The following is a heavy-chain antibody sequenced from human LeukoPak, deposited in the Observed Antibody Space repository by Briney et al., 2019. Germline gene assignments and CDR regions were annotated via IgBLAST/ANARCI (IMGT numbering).Heavy chain of an antibody. CDR3: AKELLFIEYSSSFDY. V-gene: IGHV3-23*01. D-gene: IGHD6-6*01. J-gene: IGHJ4*02. CDR2: ISGTGINT. CDR1: GFTFSNFA. Sequence: GGSLRLSCAASGFTFSNFAMNWVRQAPGKGLEWVSAISGTGINTDYADSVKGRFTISRDNSQNTVYLHLNSLRAEDTAVYYCAKELLFIEYSSSFDYWGQGTLVTVSS.